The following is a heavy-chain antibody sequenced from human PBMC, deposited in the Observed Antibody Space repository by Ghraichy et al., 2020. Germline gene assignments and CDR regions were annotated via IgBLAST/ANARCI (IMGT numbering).Heavy chain of an antibody. CDR1: GGSVNSGSYY. CDR2: IYYSGST. CDR3: ASWVVPASSPFDC. J-gene: IGHJ4*02. V-gene: IGHV4-39*01. D-gene: IGHD2-21*02. Sequence: SETLSLTCTVSGGSVNSGSYYWGWIRQPPGKGLEWIGTIYYSGSTYYNPSLKSRLTISVHTSKNQFSLRLSSVTAADTALYYCASWVVPASSPFDCGGQGTLVTVSS.